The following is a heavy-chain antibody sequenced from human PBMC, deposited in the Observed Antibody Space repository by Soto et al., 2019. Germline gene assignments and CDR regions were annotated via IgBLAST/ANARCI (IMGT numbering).Heavy chain of an antibody. J-gene: IGHJ4*02. V-gene: IGHV3-74*01. CDR3: VRTSLVVAAATREDY. CDR2: INSDGSST. Sequence: EVQLVESGGGLVQPGGSLRLSCAASGFTFSSYWMHWVRQAPGKGLVWVSRINSDGSSTSYADSVKGRCPISRDNAKNTLYLQMNSLRAEDTAVYYCVRTSLVVAAATREDYWGQGTLVTVSS. CDR1: GFTFSSYW. D-gene: IGHD2-15*01.